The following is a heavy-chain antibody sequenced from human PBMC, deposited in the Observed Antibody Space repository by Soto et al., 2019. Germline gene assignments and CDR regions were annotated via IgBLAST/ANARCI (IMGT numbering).Heavy chain of an antibody. Sequence: EASVKVSCKASGYTFTGYYMHWVRQAPGQGLEWVGWINPNSGGTNYAQKFQGWVTMTRDTSISTAYMELSRLRSDDTAVYYCARGERYCSSTSCYHKYYDILTGYPRGAFDIWGQGTMVTVSS. CDR1: GYTFTGYY. D-gene: IGHD2-2*01. CDR3: ARGERYCSSTSCYHKYYDILTGYPRGAFDI. V-gene: IGHV1-2*04. CDR2: INPNSGGT. J-gene: IGHJ3*02.